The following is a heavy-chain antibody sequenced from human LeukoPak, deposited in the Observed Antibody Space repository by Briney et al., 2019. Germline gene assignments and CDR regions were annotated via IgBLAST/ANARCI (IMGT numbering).Heavy chain of an antibody. Sequence: GGSLRLSCAASGFTFSSYSMNWVRQAPGKGLEWVSSISSSSSNIYYADSVKGRFTISRDNAKNSLYLQMNSLRVEDTAVYYCARDSSGWYVGYWYFDLWGRGTLVTVSS. CDR2: ISSSSSNI. J-gene: IGHJ2*01. D-gene: IGHD6-19*01. CDR3: ARDSSGWYVGYWYFDL. V-gene: IGHV3-21*01. CDR1: GFTFSSYS.